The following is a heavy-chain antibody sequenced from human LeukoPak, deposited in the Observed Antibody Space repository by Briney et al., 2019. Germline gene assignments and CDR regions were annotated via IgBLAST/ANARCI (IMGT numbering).Heavy chain of an antibody. Sequence: GGSLRLSCAASGFTFSDYAMSWVRQAPGGGLEWVSAISGSGDKTFHADSVKGRFNTSRDNSKNTLSLQMSSLRVEDSAVYFCAKDTSAWWYHRAYMNVWGTGTTVTVSS. CDR2: ISGSGDKT. D-gene: IGHD2-15*01. J-gene: IGHJ6*03. CDR3: AKDTSAWWYHRAYMNV. V-gene: IGHV3-23*01. CDR1: GFTFSDYA.